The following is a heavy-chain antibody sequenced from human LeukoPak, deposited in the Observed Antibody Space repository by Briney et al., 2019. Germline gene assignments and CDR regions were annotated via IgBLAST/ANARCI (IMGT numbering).Heavy chain of an antibody. Sequence: SETLSLTCTVSGGSIGSSSYYWGWIRQPPGKGLAWIGSIYYSGSTNYNPSLKSRVTISVDTSKNQFSLKLSSVTAADTAVYYCARLLIFSGSYWTKKTKHFDYWGQGTLVTVSS. D-gene: IGHD1-26*01. CDR1: GGSIGSSSYY. J-gene: IGHJ4*02. V-gene: IGHV4-39*07. CDR3: ARLLIFSGSYWTKKTKHFDY. CDR2: IYYSGST.